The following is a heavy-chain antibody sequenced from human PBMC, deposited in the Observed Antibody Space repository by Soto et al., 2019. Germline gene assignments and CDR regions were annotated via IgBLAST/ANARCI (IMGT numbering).Heavy chain of an antibody. D-gene: IGHD3-22*01. Sequence: SETLSLTCTVSGGSISSYYWSWIRQPPGKGLEWIGYIYYSGSTNYNPSLKSRVTISVDTSKNQFSLKLNSVTAADMAVYYCARQGHYYDSSGYSWFDPWGQGTLVTVS. V-gene: IGHV4-59*08. CDR3: ARQGHYYDSSGYSWFDP. J-gene: IGHJ5*02. CDR1: GGSISSYY. CDR2: IYYSGST.